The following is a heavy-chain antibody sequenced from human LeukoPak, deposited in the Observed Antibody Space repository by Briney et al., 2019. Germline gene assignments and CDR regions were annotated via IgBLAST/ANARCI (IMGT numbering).Heavy chain of an antibody. CDR1: GFTFSNHW. CDR3: ARVHYDSGISFDY. J-gene: IGHJ4*02. CDR2: INQDGSAK. Sequence: PGGSLRLACAASGFTFSNHWMSWVRQAPGKGLEWVAHINQDGSAKYYVDSVKGRYTISRDNTKTSLYLQMNSLRAEDTAVYYCARVHYDSGISFDYWAQGTLVIVSS. D-gene: IGHD3-10*01. V-gene: IGHV3-7*01.